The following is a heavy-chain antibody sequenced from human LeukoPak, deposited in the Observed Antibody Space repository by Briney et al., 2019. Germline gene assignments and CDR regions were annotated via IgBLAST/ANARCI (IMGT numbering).Heavy chain of an antibody. Sequence: QPGGSLRLSCAASGFTFSSYAMSWVRQAPGKGLEWVALISYDGSDKYYSDSVKGRFTISRDNSKNPLYLQMNSLKPEDTAVYYCAKEHRQMFRGVKLDYWGQGTLVTVSS. J-gene: IGHJ4*02. CDR2: ISYDGSDK. CDR1: GFTFSSYA. CDR3: AKEHRQMFRGVKLDY. V-gene: IGHV3-30*18. D-gene: IGHD3-10*01.